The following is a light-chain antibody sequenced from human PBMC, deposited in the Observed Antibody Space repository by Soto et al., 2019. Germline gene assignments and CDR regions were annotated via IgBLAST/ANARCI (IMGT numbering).Light chain of an antibody. CDR3: QQYNNWVPIT. V-gene: IGKV3-15*01. CDR2: GAS. Sequence: EIVMTQSPATLSVSPGERATLSCRASQSVSSNLAWYQQKPGQAPRLLIYGASTRATGIPARFSGGGSGTEFTLTISSLQSEDFAVYYCQQYNNWVPITFGQGTRLEIK. J-gene: IGKJ5*01. CDR1: QSVSSN.